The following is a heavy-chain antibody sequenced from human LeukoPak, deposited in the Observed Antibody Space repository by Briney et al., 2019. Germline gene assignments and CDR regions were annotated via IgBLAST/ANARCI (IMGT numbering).Heavy chain of an antibody. CDR2: IYYSGST. CDR1: GGSVSDYY. V-gene: IGHV4-59*02. D-gene: IGHD2-2*01. CDR3: AREGVYSSTSWDVVDY. J-gene: IGHJ4*02. Sequence: SETLSLTCTISGGSVSDYYWSWIRQSPGKGLEWIGYIYYSGSTNYNPSLKSRVTISVDTSKNQFSLKLNSVIPEDTAVYYCAREGVYSSTSWDVVDYWGQGTLVTVSS.